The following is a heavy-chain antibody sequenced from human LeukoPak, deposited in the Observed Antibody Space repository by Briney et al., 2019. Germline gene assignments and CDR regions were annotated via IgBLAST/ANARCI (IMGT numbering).Heavy chain of an antibody. Sequence: APVKVSCKASGYTFTGYYMHWVRQAPGQGLEWMGWINPNSGGTNYAQKFQGRVTMTRDTSISTAYMELSRLRSDDTAVYYCAREGAAARGFDPWGQGTLVTVSS. J-gene: IGHJ5*02. CDR2: INPNSGGT. CDR3: AREGAAARGFDP. CDR1: GYTFTGYY. V-gene: IGHV1-2*02. D-gene: IGHD6-13*01.